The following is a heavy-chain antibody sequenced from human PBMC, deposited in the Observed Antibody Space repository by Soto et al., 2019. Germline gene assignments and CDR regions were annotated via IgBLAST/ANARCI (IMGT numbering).Heavy chain of an antibody. Sequence: ETLSLTCTVSGGSISSSSYYWGWIRQPPGKGLEWIGSIYYSGSTYYNPSLKSRVTISVDTSKNQFSLKLSSVTAADTAVYYCARIWANGSGWYSGYFDYWGQGTLVTVSS. V-gene: IGHV4-39*01. CDR2: IYYSGST. J-gene: IGHJ4*02. D-gene: IGHD6-19*01. CDR1: GGSISSSSYY. CDR3: ARIWANGSGWYSGYFDY.